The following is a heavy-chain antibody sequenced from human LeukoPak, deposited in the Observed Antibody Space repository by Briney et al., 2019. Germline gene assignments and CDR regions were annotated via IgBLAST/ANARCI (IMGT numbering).Heavy chain of an antibody. CDR2: ISGSSTDI. Sequence: GGSLRLSCAASGFTFSSYSMNWVRQAPRKGLAWVSSISGSSTDIYYADSVKGRFTISRDNAKNSLYLQINSLRAEDTAIYYCARRGYYDSSGYDYWGQGTLVTVSS. CDR1: GFTFSSYS. J-gene: IGHJ4*02. D-gene: IGHD3-22*01. CDR3: ARRGYYDSSGYDY. V-gene: IGHV3-21*01.